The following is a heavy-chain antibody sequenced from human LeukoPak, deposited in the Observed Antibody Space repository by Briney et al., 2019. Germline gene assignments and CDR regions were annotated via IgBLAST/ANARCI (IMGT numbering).Heavy chain of an antibody. D-gene: IGHD3-10*01. Sequence: SETLSLTCTVSGGSISSYYWSWIRQPPGKGLEWIGYIYYSGSTNYNPSLKSRVTISVDTSKNQFSLKLSSVTAADTAVYYCARDRGTSYYGMDVWGQGTTVTVSS. CDR1: GGSISSYY. CDR2: IYYSGST. J-gene: IGHJ6*02. CDR3: ARDRGTSYYGMDV. V-gene: IGHV4-59*12.